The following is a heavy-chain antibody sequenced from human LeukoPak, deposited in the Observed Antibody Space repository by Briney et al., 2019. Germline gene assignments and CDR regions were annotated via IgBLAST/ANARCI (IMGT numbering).Heavy chain of an antibody. D-gene: IGHD3-16*02. J-gene: IGHJ4*02. CDR1: GGSISSSSYY. CDR2: IYYSGST. CDR3: ARTSGFYLWGSYRYFHCIYFDY. V-gene: IGHV4-39*07. Sequence: NPSETLSLTCTVSGGSISSSSYYWGWIRQPPGKGLEWIGSIYYSGSTYYNPSLKSRVTISVDTSKNQFSLKLSSVTAADTAGYYCARTSGFYLWGSYRYFHCIYFDYWGQGTLVTVSS.